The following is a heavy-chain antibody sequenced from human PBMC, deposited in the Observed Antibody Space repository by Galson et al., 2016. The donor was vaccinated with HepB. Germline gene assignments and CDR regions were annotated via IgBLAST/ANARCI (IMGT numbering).Heavy chain of an antibody. CDR1: GLIVSNEY. D-gene: IGHD5-24*01. CDR2: LYPGGRI. Sequence: SLRLSCAASGLIVSNEYMNWVRQAPGKGLEWVSVLYPGGRIYYADSVKGRVTISRDNSKNTLYLQMHSLRGEDTAVYYCAKGRWDFDSWGQGTLVTVSS. CDR3: AKGRWDFDS. V-gene: IGHV3-53*05. J-gene: IGHJ4*02.